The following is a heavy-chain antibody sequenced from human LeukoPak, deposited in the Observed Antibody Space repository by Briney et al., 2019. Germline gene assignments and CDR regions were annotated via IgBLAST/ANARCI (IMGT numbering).Heavy chain of an antibody. CDR2: INPNSGGT. J-gene: IGHJ4*02. D-gene: IGHD3-22*01. V-gene: IGHV1-2*06. CDR1: GYTFIGYY. CDR3: ARDGLLKTYYYDSSGDPGGY. Sequence: ASVKVSCKASGYTFIGYYMHWVRQAPGQGLEWMGRINPNSGGTNYAQKFQGRVTMTRDTSISTAYMELSRLRSDDTAVYYCARDGLLKTYYYDSSGDPGGYWGQGTLVTVSS.